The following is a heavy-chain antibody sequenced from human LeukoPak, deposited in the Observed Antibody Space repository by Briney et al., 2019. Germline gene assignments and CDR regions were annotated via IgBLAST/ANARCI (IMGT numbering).Heavy chain of an antibody. CDR1: GFTFSSFW. Sequence: GGSLRLSCAASGFTFSSFWMTWIRQAPGRGLESVASMDSDGSTKNYVGSVEGRFTISRDNAKNSLYLQMNSLRGEDTSMYYCARDPGWGAYDIWGQGTMVTVSS. V-gene: IGHV3-7*01. CDR2: MDSDGSTK. CDR3: ARDPGWGAYDI. D-gene: IGHD6-19*01. J-gene: IGHJ3*02.